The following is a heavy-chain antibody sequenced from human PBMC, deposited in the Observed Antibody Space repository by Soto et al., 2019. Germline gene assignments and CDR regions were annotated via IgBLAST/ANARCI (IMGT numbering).Heavy chain of an antibody. CDR3: ASGVFGVVPSYYYYYGMDV. D-gene: IGHD3-3*01. Sequence: QVQLVQSGAEVKKPGASVKVSCKASGYTFTSYGISWVRQAPGQGLEWMGWISAYNGNTNYAQKLQGRVTMTTDTSTSTAYMELRSRRSDDTAVDYCASGVFGVVPSYYYYYGMDVWGQGTTVTVSS. J-gene: IGHJ6*02. CDR2: ISAYNGNT. V-gene: IGHV1-18*01. CDR1: GYTFTSYG.